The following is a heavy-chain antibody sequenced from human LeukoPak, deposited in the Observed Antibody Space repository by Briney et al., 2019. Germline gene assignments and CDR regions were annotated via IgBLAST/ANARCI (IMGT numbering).Heavy chain of an antibody. CDR1: GFTVSSNY. Sequence: PGGSLRLSCAASGFTVSSNYMSWVRQAPGKGLEWVSVIYSGGSTYYADSVKGRFTISRDNSKNTLYLQMNNLRAEDTAVYYCARDPGTGTGWFDPWGQGTLVSVSS. J-gene: IGHJ5*02. D-gene: IGHD1-7*01. CDR2: IYSGGST. CDR3: ARDPGTGTGWFDP. V-gene: IGHV3-53*01.